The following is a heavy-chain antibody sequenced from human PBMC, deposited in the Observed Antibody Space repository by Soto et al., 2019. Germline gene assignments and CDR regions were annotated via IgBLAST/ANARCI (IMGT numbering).Heavy chain of an antibody. CDR2: IYYSGST. V-gene: IGHV4-59*08. CDR1: GGSISSYY. J-gene: IGHJ6*03. CDR3: ARIPTVAGITHYMDV. D-gene: IGHD6-19*01. Sequence: PSETLSLTCTVSGGSISSYYWSWIRQPPGKGLEWIGYIYYSGSTNYNPSLKSRVTISVDTSKNQFSLKLSSVTAADTAVYYCARIPTVAGITHYMDVWGKGTTVTVSS.